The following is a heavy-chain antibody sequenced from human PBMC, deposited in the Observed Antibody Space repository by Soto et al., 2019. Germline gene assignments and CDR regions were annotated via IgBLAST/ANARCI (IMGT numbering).Heavy chain of an antibody. CDR1: GGSITSSTYY. Sequence: PWETLSLTCTVSGGSITSSTYYWGWIRQPPGKGLEWIGSIYYTGNTYYNPSLKSPVTISVDMSTNQFSLRLSSVTAADTAVYYCARHIARFLNWFDPWGQGTLVTVSS. V-gene: IGHV4-39*01. D-gene: IGHD3-3*01. CDR3: ARHIARFLNWFDP. CDR2: IYYTGNT. J-gene: IGHJ5*02.